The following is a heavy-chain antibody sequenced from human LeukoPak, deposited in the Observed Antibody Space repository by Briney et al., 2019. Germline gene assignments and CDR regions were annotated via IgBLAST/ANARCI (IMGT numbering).Heavy chain of an antibody. CDR3: ARLRLGELSLDY. CDR2: INPNSGGT. Sequence: ASVKVSCKASGYTFTGYYMHWVRQAPGQGLEWMGWINPNSGGTNYAQKFQGRVTMTRDTSISTAYVELSRLRSDDTAGYYCARLRLGELSLDYWGQGTLVTVSS. J-gene: IGHJ4*02. CDR1: GYTFTGYY. V-gene: IGHV1-2*02. D-gene: IGHD3-16*02.